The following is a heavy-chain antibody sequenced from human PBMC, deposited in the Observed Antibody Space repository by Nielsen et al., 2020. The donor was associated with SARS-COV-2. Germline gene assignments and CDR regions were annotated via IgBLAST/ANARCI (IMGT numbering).Heavy chain of an antibody. CDR1: GFTFSSYG. CDR3: ARSRYSSSWGYYMDV. D-gene: IGHD6-13*01. J-gene: IGHJ6*03. Sequence: GESLKISCAASGFTFSSYGMHWVRQAPGKGLEWVAVISYDGSNKYYADSVKGRFTISRDNSKNTLYLQMNSLRAEDTVVYYCARSRYSSSWGYYMDVWGKGTTVTVSS. CDR2: ISYDGSNK. V-gene: IGHV3-33*05.